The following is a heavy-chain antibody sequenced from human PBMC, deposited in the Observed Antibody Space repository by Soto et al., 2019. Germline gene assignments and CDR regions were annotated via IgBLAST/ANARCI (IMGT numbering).Heavy chain of an antibody. CDR1: GFTFSSYA. J-gene: IGHJ4*02. D-gene: IGHD3-9*01. Sequence: GGSLRLSCSASGFTFSSYAMHWVRQAPGKGLEYVSAISSDGGSTYYADSVKGRFTISRDNSKNTLYLQMSSLRAEDTAVYYCVKDSGFDWLSYYFDYWGQGTLVTVSS. V-gene: IGHV3-64D*06. CDR2: ISSDGGST. CDR3: VKDSGFDWLSYYFDY.